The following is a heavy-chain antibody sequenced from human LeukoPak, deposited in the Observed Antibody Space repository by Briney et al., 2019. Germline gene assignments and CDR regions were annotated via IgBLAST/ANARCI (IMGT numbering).Heavy chain of an antibody. Sequence: PSETLSLTCTVSGGSISSSSYYWGWIRQPPGKGLEWIGSIYYSGSTYYNPSLKSRVTISVDTSKNQFSLKLSSVTAADTAVYYCARGSSDYVWGSWGYYYYYMDVWGKGTTVTISS. CDR1: GGSISSSSYY. CDR3: ARGSSDYVWGSWGYYYYYMDV. D-gene: IGHD3-16*01. V-gene: IGHV4-39*01. J-gene: IGHJ6*03. CDR2: IYYSGST.